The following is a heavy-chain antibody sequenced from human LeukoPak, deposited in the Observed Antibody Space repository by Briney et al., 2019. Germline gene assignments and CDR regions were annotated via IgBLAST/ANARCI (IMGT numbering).Heavy chain of an antibody. D-gene: IGHD2-21*02. CDR3: AKDHCGGDCYINAGPFDY. CDR1: GFTFSSYA. Sequence: PGGSLRLSCAASGFTFSSYAMSWVRQAPGKGLEWVSAISGGGGSTYYADSVKGRFTISRDNSKNTLYLQMNSLRAEDTAVYYCAKDHCGGDCYINAGPFDYWGQGTLVTVSS. V-gene: IGHV3-23*01. J-gene: IGHJ4*02. CDR2: ISGGGGST.